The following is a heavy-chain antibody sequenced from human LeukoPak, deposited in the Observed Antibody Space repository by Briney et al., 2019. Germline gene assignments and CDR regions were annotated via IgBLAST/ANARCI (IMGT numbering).Heavy chain of an antibody. CDR3: ARAGSGEVFDY. Sequence: GASVTVSFTSSGYTFTNYYMHWVRQAPGQGLEWMGIIYPGGGSTRYAQNFQDRVTMTRDTSTSTVYMELSSLRSDDTAFYYCARAGSGEVFDYWGQGTLVTVSS. CDR1: GYTFTNYY. J-gene: IGHJ4*02. V-gene: IGHV1-46*01. CDR2: IYPGGGST. D-gene: IGHD1-26*01.